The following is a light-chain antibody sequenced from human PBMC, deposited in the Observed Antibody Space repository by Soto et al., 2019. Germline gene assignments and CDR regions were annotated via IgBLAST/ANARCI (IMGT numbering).Light chain of an antibody. V-gene: IGKV3-20*01. CDR3: QQYGTSPRT. Sequence: EIVLTQSPGTLSLSPGERATLSCRASQSVSSGYLACYQQKAGQAPRLLIYDASSRATGIPDRFSGSGSGTDFTLTIVRLEPEDFAVYYCQQYGTSPRTFGQGTKVDNK. J-gene: IGKJ1*01. CDR2: DAS. CDR1: QSVSSGY.